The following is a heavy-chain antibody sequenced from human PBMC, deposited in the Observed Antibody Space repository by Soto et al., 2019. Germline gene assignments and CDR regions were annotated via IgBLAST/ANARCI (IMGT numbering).Heavy chain of an antibody. Sequence: GESLKISCKGSGYSFTSYWISWVRQMPGKGLEWMGRIDPSDSYTNYSPSFQGHVTISADKSISTAYLQWSSLKASDTAMYYCARGPQVEGYYYGMDVWGQGTTVTVSS. V-gene: IGHV5-10-1*01. CDR1: GYSFTSYW. CDR2: IDPSDSYT. CDR3: ARGPQVEGYYYGMDV. J-gene: IGHJ6*02.